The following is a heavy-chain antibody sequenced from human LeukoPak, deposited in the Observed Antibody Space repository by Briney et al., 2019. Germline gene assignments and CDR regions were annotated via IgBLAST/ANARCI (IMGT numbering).Heavy chain of an antibody. Sequence: PGGSLRLSCAASGFSSSSYWMMWVRQAPGKGLEWVANIKPDGSDKYCVDSVKGRFTISRDNAQNSLFLQMSSLRADDTATYYCATDPPWGSDVFDMWGRGTMVTVSS. CDR1: GFSSSSYW. CDR3: ATDPPWGSDVFDM. CDR2: IKPDGSDK. V-gene: IGHV3-7*03. J-gene: IGHJ3*02. D-gene: IGHD7-27*01.